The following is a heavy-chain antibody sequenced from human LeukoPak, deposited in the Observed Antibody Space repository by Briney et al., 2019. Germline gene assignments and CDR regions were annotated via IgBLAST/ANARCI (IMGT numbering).Heavy chain of an antibody. J-gene: IGHJ4*02. CDR3: VKEKYSSGWVFDS. V-gene: IGHV3-43D*03. Sequence: GGSLRLSCAASGFTFDDYAIHWVRQAPGKGLDWISLISYSGGGTYYADSVEGRFTISRDNSKNSVYLQMNSLRPEDTAFYYCVKEKYSSGWVFDSWGQGTLVTVSS. CDR2: ISYSGGGT. D-gene: IGHD6-19*01. CDR1: GFTFDDYA.